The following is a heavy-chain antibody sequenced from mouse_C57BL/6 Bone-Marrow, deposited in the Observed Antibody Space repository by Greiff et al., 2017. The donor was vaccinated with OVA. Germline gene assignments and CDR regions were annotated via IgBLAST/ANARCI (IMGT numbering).Heavy chain of an antibody. CDR3: ANGWLLPPYYFDY. J-gene: IGHJ2*01. Sequence: VQLQQSGPELVKPGASVKLSCKASGYTFTSYDINWVKQRPGQGLEWIGWIYPRDGSTKYNEKFKGKATLTVNTSSSTAYMELHSLTSEDSAVYFCANGWLLPPYYFDYWGQGTTLTVSS. V-gene: IGHV1-85*01. D-gene: IGHD2-3*01. CDR1: GYTFTSYD. CDR2: IYPRDGST.